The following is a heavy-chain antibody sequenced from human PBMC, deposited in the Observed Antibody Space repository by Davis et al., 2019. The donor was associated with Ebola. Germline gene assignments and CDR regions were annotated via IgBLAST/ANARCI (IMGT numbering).Heavy chain of an antibody. CDR3: ARGYCSGGSCPFDY. D-gene: IGHD2-15*01. CDR2: IYYSGST. V-gene: IGHV4-59*01. J-gene: IGHJ4*02. CDR1: GGSFSGYY. Sequence: MPSETLSLTCAVYGGSFSGYYWSWIRQPPGKGLEWIGYIYYSGSTNYNPSLKSRVTISVDTSKNQFSLKLSSVTAADTAVYYCARGYCSGGSCPFDYWGQGTLVTVSS.